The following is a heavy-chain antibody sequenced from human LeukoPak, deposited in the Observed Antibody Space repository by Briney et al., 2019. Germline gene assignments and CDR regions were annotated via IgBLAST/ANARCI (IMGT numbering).Heavy chain of an antibody. V-gene: IGHV4-39*07. CDR2: IYYSGST. CDR3: ARVMPTVVAASSFDY. CDR1: GGSISSSSYY. D-gene: IGHD2-15*01. J-gene: IGHJ4*02. Sequence: SETLSLTCGVSGGSISSSSYYWGWIRQPPGKGLEWIGSIYYSGSTYYNPSLKSRVTISVDTSKNQFSLKLSSVTAADTAVYYCARVMPTVVAASSFDYWGQGTLVTVSS.